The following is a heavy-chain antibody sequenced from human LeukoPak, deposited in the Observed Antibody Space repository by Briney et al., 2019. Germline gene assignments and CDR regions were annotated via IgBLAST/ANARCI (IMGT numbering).Heavy chain of an antibody. V-gene: IGHV3-30*04. CDR2: ISYDGSNK. D-gene: IGHD5-12*01. CDR1: GFTFSSYA. J-gene: IGHJ6*03. CDR3: ARDPGRGYSGYGRYYYYYMDV. Sequence: GRSLRLSCAASGFTFSSYAMHWVRQAPGKGLEWVAVISYDGSNKYYADSVKGRFTISRDNSKNTLYLQMNSLRAEDTAVYYYARDPGRGYSGYGRYYYYYMDVWGKGTTVTISS.